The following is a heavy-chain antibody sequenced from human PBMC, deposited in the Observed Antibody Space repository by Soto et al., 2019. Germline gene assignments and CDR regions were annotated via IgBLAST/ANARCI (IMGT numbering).Heavy chain of an antibody. CDR1: GYPISSGYY. Sequence: SETLSLTCAVSGYPISSGYYWGWIRQPPGKGLEWIGIIHHSGSTYYNPSLRSRITISVDTSKNQFPLKMPSVTAADTAVYYCARSSGYVPGGYWGQGILVTVSS. J-gene: IGHJ4*02. V-gene: IGHV4-38-2*01. D-gene: IGHD5-12*01. CDR2: IHHSGST. CDR3: ARSSGYVPGGY.